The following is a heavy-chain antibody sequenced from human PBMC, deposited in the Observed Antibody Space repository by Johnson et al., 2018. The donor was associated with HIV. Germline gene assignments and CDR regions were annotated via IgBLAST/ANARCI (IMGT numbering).Heavy chain of an antibody. Sequence: QVQLVESGGGVAQPGTSLRLSCAASGFTFSSHPMNWVRQAPGKGLEWVAVISYDGRNEYYGDSVKGRFTISRDNSKNTLFLQMNSLRPDDTAVYFCARRFFDSSAWGFFDIWGQGTMVTVSS. D-gene: IGHD3-22*01. CDR1: GFTFSSHP. CDR3: ARRFFDSSAWGFFDI. CDR2: ISYDGRNE. J-gene: IGHJ3*02. V-gene: IGHV3-30*04.